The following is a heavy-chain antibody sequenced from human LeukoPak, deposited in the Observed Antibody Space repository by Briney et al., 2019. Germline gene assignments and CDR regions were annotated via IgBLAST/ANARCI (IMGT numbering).Heavy chain of an antibody. Sequence: ASVKVSCKASGYTFTSYGISWVRQAPGQGLEWMGWISAYNGNTNYAQKLQGRVTMTTDTSTSKAYMELRSLRSDDTAVYYCAGDYLRYFDWSLPLDYWGQGTLVTVSS. V-gene: IGHV1-18*01. CDR1: GYTFTSYG. J-gene: IGHJ4*02. CDR3: AGDYLRYFDWSLPLDY. D-gene: IGHD3-9*01. CDR2: ISAYNGNT.